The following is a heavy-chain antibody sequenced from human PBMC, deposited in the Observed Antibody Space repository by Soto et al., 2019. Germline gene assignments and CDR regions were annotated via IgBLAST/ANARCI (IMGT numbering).Heavy chain of an antibody. CDR2: IIPIFGTA. CDR1: GGTFSSYA. D-gene: IGHD2-15*01. J-gene: IGHJ6*02. CDR3: ARDIVVVVAAVNYYYGMDV. Sequence: QVQLVQSGAEVKKPGSSVKVSCKASGGTFSSYAISWVRQAPGQGLEWMGGIIPIFGTANYAQKFQGRVTITADESTSTAYMELSSLRSEDTAVYYCARDIVVVVAAVNYYYGMDVWGQGTTVTVSS. V-gene: IGHV1-69*01.